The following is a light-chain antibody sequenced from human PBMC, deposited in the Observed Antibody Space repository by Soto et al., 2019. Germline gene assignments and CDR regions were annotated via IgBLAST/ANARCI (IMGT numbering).Light chain of an antibody. CDR2: NNN. CDR3: AAWHDSLNGSSV. J-gene: IGLJ1*01. V-gene: IGLV1-44*01. Sequence: QSVLTQPPSASGTPGQRVTISCSGSSSNIGGNPVNWYQQLPGTAPKLLIYNNNQRPSGVPDRFSGSKSGTSASLAISGLQSEDEADYYCAAWHDSLNGSSVFGTGTKVTVL. CDR1: SSNIGGNP.